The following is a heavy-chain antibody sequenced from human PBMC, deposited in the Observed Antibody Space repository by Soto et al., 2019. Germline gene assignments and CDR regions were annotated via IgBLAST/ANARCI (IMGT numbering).Heavy chain of an antibody. J-gene: IGHJ4*02. V-gene: IGHV3-30*18. CDR2: ISYDGGSK. D-gene: IGHD3-22*01. Sequence: QVQLVESGGGVVQPGKSLRLSCAASGFTFSTYGIHWVRQAPGKGLEWVALISYDGGSKYYRDSVKGRFIISRDNSHKTVSLEMNRLRAEDTAVYFCEKEQPAMTVVVADYFDSWGQGTLVTVSS. CDR3: EKEQPAMTVVVADYFDS. CDR1: GFTFSTYG.